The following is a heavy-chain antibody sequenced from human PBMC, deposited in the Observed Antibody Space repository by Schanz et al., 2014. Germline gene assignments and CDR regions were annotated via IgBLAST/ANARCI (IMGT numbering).Heavy chain of an antibody. Sequence: QLQLQESGPGLVKPSETLSLTCTVSGGSIRRSTYYWGWIRQPPGKGLEWVASIYNSGSAYYGPSLKGRVTISVGTSKNQFSLGLNSVTASDTAVYYCVRQLLWFGESGVDTWGQGTLVVVSS. CDR2: IYNSGSA. CDR1: GGSIRRSTYY. J-gene: IGHJ5*02. V-gene: IGHV4-39*01. D-gene: IGHD3-10*01. CDR3: VRQLLWFGESGVDT.